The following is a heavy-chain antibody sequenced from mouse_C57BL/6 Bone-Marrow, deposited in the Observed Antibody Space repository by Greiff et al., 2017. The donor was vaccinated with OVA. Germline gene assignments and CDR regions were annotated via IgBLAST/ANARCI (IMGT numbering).Heavy chain of an antibody. CDR3: TLIYDGYYWYFDV. CDR1: GFNIKDDY. J-gene: IGHJ1*03. CDR2: IDPENGDT. V-gene: IGHV14-4*01. D-gene: IGHD2-3*01. Sequence: EVQLQQSGAELVRPGASVKLSCTASGFNIKDDYMHWVKQRPEQGLEWIGWIDPENGDTEYASKFQGKATITADTSSNTAYLQLSSLTSEDTAVYYCTLIYDGYYWYFDVWGTGTTVTVSS.